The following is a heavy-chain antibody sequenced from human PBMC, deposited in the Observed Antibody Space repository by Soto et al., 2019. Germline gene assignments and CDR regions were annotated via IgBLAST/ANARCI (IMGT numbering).Heavy chain of an antibody. J-gene: IGHJ4*02. CDR3: MIAYCTTPGWPIPVVACDS. CDR2: LSGSASST. CDR1: GFTVSNYA. V-gene: IGHV3-23*01. Sequence: EVQLLESGGGLVQPGGSLRLSCAASGFTVSNYAMSWVRQAPGKWLEWVSALSGSASSTYYADSVKGRFTISRDNSKNTVYLKMHSLRAEDVAIYCCMIAYCTTPGWPIPVVACDSGGQGTMVTVSS. D-gene: IGHD2-8*01.